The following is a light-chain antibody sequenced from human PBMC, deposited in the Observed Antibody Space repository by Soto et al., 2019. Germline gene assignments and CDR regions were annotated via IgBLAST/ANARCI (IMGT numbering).Light chain of an antibody. CDR2: GDN. J-gene: IGLJ1*01. Sequence: QFLLTQPPSWSGAPGQRVSISCTGSTSNIGAPYDVHWYQHLPGTAPKLLIYGDNNRPSGVPDRFSGSKSGTSASLAITRLQAEDEADYYCQSYDISLNNYVFRTGTKVNVL. V-gene: IGLV1-40*01. CDR1: TSNIGAPYD. CDR3: QSYDISLNNYV.